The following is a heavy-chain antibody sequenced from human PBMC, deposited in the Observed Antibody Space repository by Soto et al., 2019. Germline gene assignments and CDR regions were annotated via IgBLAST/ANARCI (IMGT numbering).Heavy chain of an antibody. CDR3: ARAYSGNLSPDS. V-gene: IGHV1-46*01. D-gene: IGHD4-4*01. Sequence: XSVKDSCKASVYTFTSHSIPWVGHAPGQGLDWMGIINPGGGAATYTQKLQGRVTLTRDTSMTTVYMELSSLRSEDTAAYYCARAYSGNLSPDSWGQGTLVTVSS. J-gene: IGHJ5*01. CDR1: VYTFTSHS. CDR2: INPGGGAA.